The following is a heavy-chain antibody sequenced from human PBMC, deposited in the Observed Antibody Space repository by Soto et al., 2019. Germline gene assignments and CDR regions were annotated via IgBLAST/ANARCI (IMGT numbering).Heavy chain of an antibody. CDR2: IYPGDSDT. J-gene: IGHJ3*02. Sequence: GASLKISCKGSGYSFTTYWIGWVRQMPGKGLEWMGVIYPGDSDTRYSPSFQGQVTISADKSISTAYLQWGSLKASDTAMYYSARSTTLGSDALDIWGQGTMVTVSS. CDR3: ARSTTLGSDALDI. V-gene: IGHV5-51*01. D-gene: IGHD3-16*01. CDR1: GYSFTTYW.